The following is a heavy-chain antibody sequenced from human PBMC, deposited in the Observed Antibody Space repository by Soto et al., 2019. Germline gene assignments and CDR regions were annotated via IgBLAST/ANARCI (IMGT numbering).Heavy chain of an antibody. CDR1: GFTFSRYG. CDR3: PPPRHYHDSSAYYSTYY. D-gene: IGHD3-22*01. CDR2: ISYDGSNK. J-gene: IGHJ4*02. V-gene: IGHV3-30*03. Sequence: GGSLRLSCAASGFTFSRYGMHWVRQAPGKGLEWVTLISYDGSNKHYADSVKGRVSISRDNSKNTLYLQMTRLRAEDTAVYYCPPPRHYHDSSAYYSTYYCDQETLVT.